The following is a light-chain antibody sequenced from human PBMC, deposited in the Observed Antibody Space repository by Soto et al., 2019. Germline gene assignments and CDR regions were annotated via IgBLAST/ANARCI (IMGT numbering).Light chain of an antibody. CDR1: SSDVGGYNY. V-gene: IGLV2-14*01. CDR2: DVS. Sequence: QSALTQPASVSGSPGQSITISCTGTSSDVGGYNYVSWYQQHPGKAPKLMIYDVSNRPSGVSNRFSGYKSGNTASLTISGLQAEDEADYYCSSYTSSSTLLYVFGTGTQLTVL. J-gene: IGLJ1*01. CDR3: SSYTSSSTLLYV.